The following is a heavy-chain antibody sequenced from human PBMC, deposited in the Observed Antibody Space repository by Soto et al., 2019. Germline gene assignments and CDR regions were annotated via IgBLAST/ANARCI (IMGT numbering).Heavy chain of an antibody. CDR2: ISHDGSNK. Sequence: QVQLVESGGGVVQPGRSLRLSCAASGFTVSSYAMHWVRQAPGQGLEWVAVISHDGSNKDYADSVKGRFTISRVNSKNTLYLQMNSLRAEDTAVYYCARLTTVVTLDSWGQGTLVTVSS. J-gene: IGHJ4*02. D-gene: IGHD4-17*01. CDR3: ARLTTVVTLDS. CDR1: GFTVSSYA. V-gene: IGHV3-30-3*01.